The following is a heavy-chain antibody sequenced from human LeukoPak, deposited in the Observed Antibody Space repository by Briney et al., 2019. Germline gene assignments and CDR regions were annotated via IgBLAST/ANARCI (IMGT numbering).Heavy chain of an antibody. J-gene: IGHJ4*02. CDR2: IYPGDSDT. Sequence: GESLKISCKGSGYSFTSYWIGWVRQMPGRGLELMGFIYPGDSDTRYSPSFQGQVIISADKSTSTAYLQWSSLKASDTAMYYCARRGYDTGTDYWGQGALVTVSS. CDR1: GYSFTSYW. V-gene: IGHV5-51*01. CDR3: ARRGYDTGTDY. D-gene: IGHD3-9*01.